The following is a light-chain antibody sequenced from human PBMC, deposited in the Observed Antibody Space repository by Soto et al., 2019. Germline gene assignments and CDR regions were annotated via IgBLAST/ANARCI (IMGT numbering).Light chain of an antibody. Sequence: DIQMTQSPSSLSASVGDRVTITCQASQDIGRSLNWFQQKPGKAPKLLLSDASRLQTGVPARFSGGGSDTDFSFTISSLQSEDFATYFCQQYDVPPAFTFGHGTKVD. J-gene: IGKJ3*01. CDR3: QQYDVPPAFT. CDR1: QDIGRS. V-gene: IGKV1-33*01. CDR2: DAS.